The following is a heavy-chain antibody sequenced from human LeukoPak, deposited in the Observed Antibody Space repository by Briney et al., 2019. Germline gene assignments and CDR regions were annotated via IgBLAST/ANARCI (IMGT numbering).Heavy chain of an antibody. J-gene: IGHJ4*02. CDR3: ARGDSSGWYPYYFDY. CDR1: GFTSSSYE. CDR2: INHSGST. Sequence: GSLRLSCAASGFTSSSYEMNWVRQPPGKGLEWIGEINHSGSTNYNPSLKSRVTISVDTSKNQFSLKLSSVTAADTAVYYCARGDSSGWYPYYFDYWGQGTLVTVSS. V-gene: IGHV4-34*01. D-gene: IGHD6-19*01.